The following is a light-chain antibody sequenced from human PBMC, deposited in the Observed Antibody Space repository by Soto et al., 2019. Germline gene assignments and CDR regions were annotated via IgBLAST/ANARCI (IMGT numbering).Light chain of an antibody. CDR1: QSVSSY. V-gene: IGKV3-11*01. Sequence: EIVLTQSPATLSLSPGERATLSCRASQSVSSYLAWYQHKPGQAPRLLIYDAFNRATGIPARFSGSGSGTDFTLTISSLEPEDFAVYYCQQRSNWPWTFGQGTKVKSN. J-gene: IGKJ1*01. CDR3: QQRSNWPWT. CDR2: DAF.